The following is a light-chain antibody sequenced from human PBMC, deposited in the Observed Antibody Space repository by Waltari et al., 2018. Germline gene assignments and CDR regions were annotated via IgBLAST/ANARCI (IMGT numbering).Light chain of an antibody. CDR2: GAS. J-gene: IGKJ1*01. V-gene: IGKV3-15*01. CDR1: QSVSSN. Sequence: EIVMTQSPATLSVSPGERATLSCRASQSVSSNLARYQHKPGQAPRLLIYGASTRATGIPARFSGSGSGTEFTLTISSLQSEDFAVYYCQQYNNWPPWTFGQGTKVEIK. CDR3: QQYNNWPPWT.